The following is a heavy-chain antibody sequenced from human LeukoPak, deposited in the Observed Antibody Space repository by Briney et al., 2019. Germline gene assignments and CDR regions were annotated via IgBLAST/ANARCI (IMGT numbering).Heavy chain of an antibody. V-gene: IGHV3-23*01. CDR1: GFTFSSCG. CDR2: ISVSGGGT. Sequence: PGGSLRLSCAASGFTFSSCGMSWVRQGPGKGLEWVSVISVSGGGTYYADSVKGRFTISRDNSKNTLYLQMNSLRAADTAVYYCAKALYYYDSSGYYSYYFDYWGQGTLVTVPS. J-gene: IGHJ4*02. CDR3: AKALYYYDSSGYYSYYFDY. D-gene: IGHD3-22*01.